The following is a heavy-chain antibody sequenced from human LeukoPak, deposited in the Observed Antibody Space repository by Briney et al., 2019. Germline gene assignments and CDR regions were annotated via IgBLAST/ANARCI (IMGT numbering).Heavy chain of an antibody. CDR2: IYYSGTT. CDR3: ARQKGNFDY. D-gene: IGHD3-10*01. J-gene: IGHJ4*02. CDR1: GGSISSSGYY. Sequence: PSETLSLTCTVSGGSISSSGYYWGWICQPPGKGLEWIGTIYYSGTTYYNPSLKSRVTISVDTSKNQFSLNLSSVTAADTAVYYCARQKGNFDYWGQGTLVTVSS. V-gene: IGHV4-39*01.